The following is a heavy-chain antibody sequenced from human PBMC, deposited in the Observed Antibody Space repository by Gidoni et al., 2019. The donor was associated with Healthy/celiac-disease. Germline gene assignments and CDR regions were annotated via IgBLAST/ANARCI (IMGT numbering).Heavy chain of an antibody. J-gene: IGHJ6*02. CDR2: IFSNDEK. V-gene: IGHV2-26*01. Sequence: QVTLKESGPVLVKPTETLTLTCTVSGFSLSNARMGVSWIRQPPGKALEWLAHIFSNDEKSYSTSLKSRLTISKDTSKSQVVLTMTNMDPVDTATYYCARMPGFWSGHRDSPKYGMDVWGQGTTVTVSS. D-gene: IGHD3-3*01. CDR1: GFSLSNARMG. CDR3: ARMPGFWSGHRDSPKYGMDV.